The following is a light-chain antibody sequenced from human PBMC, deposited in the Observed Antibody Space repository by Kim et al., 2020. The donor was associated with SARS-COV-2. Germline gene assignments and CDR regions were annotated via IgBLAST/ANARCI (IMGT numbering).Light chain of an antibody. V-gene: IGKV1-39*01. CDR2: AAS. Sequence: DIQMTQSPSSLSASVGDRVTITCRASQSISSYLNWYQQKPGKAPRLLIYAASSLQGGVPSRFSGSGSGTDFTLTISSLQPEDFATYFCQQSYSTPWTFGQWAKVDI. CDR3: QQSYSTPWT. CDR1: QSISSY. J-gene: IGKJ1*01.